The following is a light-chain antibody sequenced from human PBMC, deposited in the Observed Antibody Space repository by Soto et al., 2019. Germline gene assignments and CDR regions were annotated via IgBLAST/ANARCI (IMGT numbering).Light chain of an antibody. CDR1: QSISSY. Sequence: DIQMTQSPSSLSASVGDRVTITCRASQSISSYLNWYQQKPGKAPKLLIYAASSLQSGVPSRFSGSGSGTDFTLTISSLQPEDFATYYCQQSYSTPLFTFGPGTKVDL. V-gene: IGKV1-39*01. CDR3: QQSYSTPLFT. J-gene: IGKJ3*01. CDR2: AAS.